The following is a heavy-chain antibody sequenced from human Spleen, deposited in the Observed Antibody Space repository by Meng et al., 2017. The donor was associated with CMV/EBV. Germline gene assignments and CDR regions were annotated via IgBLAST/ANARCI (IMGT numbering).Heavy chain of an antibody. J-gene: IGHJ4*02. CDR3: ARSWGSSPSYLDY. Sequence: SETLSLTCAVYGGSFSGYYWSWIRQPPGKGLEWIGYISLSGSTKYNPSLKSRVTMSVGTSKNQLSLKLSSVTAADTAVYYCARSWGSSPSYLDYWGQGTLVTVSS. V-gene: IGHV4-34*01. D-gene: IGHD7-27*01. CDR2: ISLSGST. CDR1: GGSFSGYY.